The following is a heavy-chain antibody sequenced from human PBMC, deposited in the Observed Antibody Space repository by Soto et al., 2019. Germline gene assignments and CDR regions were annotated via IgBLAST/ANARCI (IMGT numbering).Heavy chain of an antibody. CDR2: IKQDGSEK. D-gene: IGHD5-18*01. J-gene: IGHJ4*02. CDR3: ARGLYSYGPYYFAY. Sequence: GGSPRLSCAASGFTFGSYWMSWVRQAPGKGLEWVANIKQDGSEKYYVDSVKGRFTISRDNAKNSLYLQMNSLRAEDTAVYYCARGLYSYGPYYFAYWGQGTLVTVSS. V-gene: IGHV3-7*01. CDR1: GFTFGSYW.